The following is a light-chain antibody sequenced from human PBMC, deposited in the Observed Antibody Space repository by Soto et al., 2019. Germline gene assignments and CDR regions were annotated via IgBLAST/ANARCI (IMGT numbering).Light chain of an antibody. Sequence: EIVMTQSPATLSVSPGERATLSCRASQSVSSNLAWYQQKPGQAPRLLIYGASTRATGIPARFSGSGSRTDFTLTISSLQSEDFAVYYYQQYNNWPPYTFGQGTKLEIK. CDR3: QQYNNWPPYT. V-gene: IGKV3-15*01. CDR2: GAS. CDR1: QSVSSN. J-gene: IGKJ2*01.